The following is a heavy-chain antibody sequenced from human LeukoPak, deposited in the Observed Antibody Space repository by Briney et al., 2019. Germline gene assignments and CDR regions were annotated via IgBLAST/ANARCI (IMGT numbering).Heavy chain of an antibody. CDR1: GFTFSSYA. J-gene: IGHJ4*02. CDR3: EREGPFDF. CDR2: IKQDGSEK. V-gene: IGHV3-7*01. Sequence: GGSLRLSCAASGFTFSSYAMSWVRQAPGKGLEWVANIKQDGSEKYYVDSVKGRFTISRDNAKNSLYLQMNSLRTDDTAVYFCEREGPFDFWGQGTLVTVSS.